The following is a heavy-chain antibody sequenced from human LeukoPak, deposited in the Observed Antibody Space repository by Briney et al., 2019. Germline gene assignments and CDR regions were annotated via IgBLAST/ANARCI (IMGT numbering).Heavy chain of an antibody. D-gene: IGHD4-17*01. J-gene: IGHJ4*02. CDR2: ISSSSSFI. CDR1: GFIFSSYA. CDR3: ARLGDYEGY. V-gene: IGHV3-21*06. Sequence: GGSLRLSCAASGFIFSSYAMNWVRQAPGKGLEWVSSISSSSSFIHFADSVKGRFAVSRDNAKNSLYLQMNSLRAEDTAVYYCARLGDYEGYWGQGTLVTVSS.